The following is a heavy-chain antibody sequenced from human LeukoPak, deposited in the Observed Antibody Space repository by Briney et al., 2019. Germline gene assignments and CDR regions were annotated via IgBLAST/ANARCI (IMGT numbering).Heavy chain of an antibody. Sequence: GGSLRLSCAASGFTFSSYGMHWVRQAPGKGLEWVAVISYDGSNKYYADSVKGRFTISRDNSKNTLYLQMNSLRAEDTAVYYCAKAWEPRTPIMDYWGQGTLVTVSS. J-gene: IGHJ4*02. CDR3: AKAWEPRTPIMDY. CDR1: GFTFSSYG. CDR2: ISYDGSNK. V-gene: IGHV3-30*18. D-gene: IGHD1-26*01.